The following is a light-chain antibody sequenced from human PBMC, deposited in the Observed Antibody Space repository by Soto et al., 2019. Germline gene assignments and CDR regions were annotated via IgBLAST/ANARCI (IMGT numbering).Light chain of an antibody. CDR3: QQYNNWPLT. CDR1: QSISRT. Sequence: VMTHTPHSLAVSLGESATLSCRTSQSISRTLAWYQQKYGQPARLLIYDASTRATGFPARFSGSRSGTEFNLTISSLQSEDFAVYYCQQYNNWPLTFGGGTKVDIK. CDR2: DAS. J-gene: IGKJ4*01. V-gene: IGKV3D-15*01.